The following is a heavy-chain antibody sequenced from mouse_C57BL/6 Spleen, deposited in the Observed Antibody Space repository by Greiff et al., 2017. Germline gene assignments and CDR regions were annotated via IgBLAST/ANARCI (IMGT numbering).Heavy chain of an antibody. Sequence: QVQLQQPGAELVKPGASVKLSCKASGYTFTSYWMQWVKQRPGQGLEWIGEIDPSDSYTNYNQQFKGKATLTVDTSSSTAYLQLSSLTSEDSAVYYCARPYYYGSSYAWFAYWGQGTLVTVSA. J-gene: IGHJ3*01. CDR1: GYTFTSYW. D-gene: IGHD1-1*01. V-gene: IGHV1-50*01. CDR3: ARPYYYGSSYAWFAY. CDR2: IDPSDSYT.